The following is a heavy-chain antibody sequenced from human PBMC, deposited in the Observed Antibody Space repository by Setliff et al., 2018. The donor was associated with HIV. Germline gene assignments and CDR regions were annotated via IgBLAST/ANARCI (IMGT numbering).Heavy chain of an antibody. Sequence: GWSLRLSCVASGFTLSHHEMSWVRQAPGKGLEWVAYISNSARTIYYADSVKGRFTISRDNAKNSLYLQMKSLRAEDTAVYYCARPNYYDSSGSFDYWGQGTLVTVSS. CDR1: GFTLSHHE. J-gene: IGHJ4*02. D-gene: IGHD3-22*01. CDR3: ARPNYYDSSGSFDY. CDR2: ISNSARTI. V-gene: IGHV3-48*03.